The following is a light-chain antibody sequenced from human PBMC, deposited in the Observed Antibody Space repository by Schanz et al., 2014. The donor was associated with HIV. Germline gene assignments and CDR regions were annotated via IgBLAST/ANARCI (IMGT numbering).Light chain of an antibody. Sequence: QSALTQPASVSGSPGQSITISCTGTSNDVGTTNRVSWYQQHPDKAPKLLIFEVDKRPSGVSHRFSGSKSGDAASLTISGLQAEDEADYYCCSYAGSYTWVFGGGTKLTVL. V-gene: IGLV2-23*02. CDR3: CSYAGSYTWV. CDR2: EVD. J-gene: IGLJ3*02. CDR1: SNDVGTTNR.